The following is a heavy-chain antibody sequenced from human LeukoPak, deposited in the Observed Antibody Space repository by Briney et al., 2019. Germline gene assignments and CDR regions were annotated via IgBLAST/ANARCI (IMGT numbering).Heavy chain of an antibody. CDR3: ARARSVGPPTGFDY. V-gene: IGHV3-30-3*01. CDR2: ISYDASNK. D-gene: IGHD4-23*01. CDR1: GFTFSSYS. J-gene: IGHJ4*02. Sequence: GGSLRLSCSASGFTFSSYSMHWVRQAPGKGLEWVAVISYDASNKFYADSVQGRFTISRDNSRNTLFLQMNSLGAEDTAVFYCARARSVGPPTGFDYWGQGTLVTVSS.